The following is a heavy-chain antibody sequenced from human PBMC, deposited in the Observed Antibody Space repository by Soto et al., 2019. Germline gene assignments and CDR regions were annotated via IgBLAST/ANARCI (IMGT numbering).Heavy chain of an antibody. V-gene: IGHV4-39*01. Sequence: QLQLQESDPGLVKPSDTLSLTCTVSGGSIRSGSFYWGWVRQPPGKGLEWIGSLYDRGSTYYNPSLSGRASISVHTSMNQFSLGLSSVTAADTAVYYWARRRDIVSIPRPTYWYFDLWGPGTLVAVSS. J-gene: IGHJ2*01. CDR1: GGSIRSGSFY. D-gene: IGHD2-15*01. CDR3: ARRRDIVSIPRPTYWYFDL. CDR2: LYDRGST.